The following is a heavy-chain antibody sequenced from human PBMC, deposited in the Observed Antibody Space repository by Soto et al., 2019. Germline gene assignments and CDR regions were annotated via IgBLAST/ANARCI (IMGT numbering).Heavy chain of an antibody. Sequence: EVQLVESGEGLVKLGGSLSLPVEPSEFPFRPLALTWVRQLPGRGWEWASSISSSSSYIYYADSVKGRFTISRDNAKNSLYLQMNSLRAEDTAVYYCARDRGGDLKAFDIWGQGTMVTVSS. CDR1: EFPFRPLA. V-gene: IGHV3-21*01. CDR2: ISSSSSYI. D-gene: IGHD3-10*01. J-gene: IGHJ3*02. CDR3: ARDRGGDLKAFDI.